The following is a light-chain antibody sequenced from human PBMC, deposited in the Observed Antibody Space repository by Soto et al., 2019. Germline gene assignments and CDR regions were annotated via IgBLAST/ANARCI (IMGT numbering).Light chain of an antibody. J-gene: IGLJ2*01. CDR2: RNN. V-gene: IGLV1-47*01. Sequence: QSVLTQPPSASGTPGQRVTISCSGSSSNIGSTFVSWYQQLPGTAPKLLMYRNNQRPSGVPDRFSGSKSSTSASLAISGLRSEDEADYYCAAWDDSLSGPVFGGGTKLTVL. CDR3: AAWDDSLSGPV. CDR1: SSNIGSTF.